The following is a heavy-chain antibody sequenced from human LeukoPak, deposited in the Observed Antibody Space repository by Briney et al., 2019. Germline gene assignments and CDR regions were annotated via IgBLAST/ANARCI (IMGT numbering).Heavy chain of an antibody. V-gene: IGHV3-11*01. CDR3: ARYLSQSIAARPDWFDP. CDR2: ISSSGSTI. D-gene: IGHD6-6*01. CDR1: GFTFSDYY. J-gene: IGHJ5*02. Sequence: GGSLRLSCAASGFTFSDYYMSWIRQAPGKGLEWVSYISSSGSTIYYADSVKGRFTISRDNAKNSLYLQMNSLRAEDTAVYYCARYLSQSIAARPDWFDPWGQGTLVTVSS.